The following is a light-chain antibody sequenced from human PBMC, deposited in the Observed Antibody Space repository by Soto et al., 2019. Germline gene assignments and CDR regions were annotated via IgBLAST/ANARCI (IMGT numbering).Light chain of an antibody. CDR2: GAS. J-gene: IGKJ3*01. CDR1: QSVSSSY. V-gene: IGKV3-20*01. Sequence: EMVLTQSPGTLSLWPGERATLSCRASQSVSSSYLAWYQQKPGQAPRLLIYGASSRATGIPDRFSGSGSGTDFTLIISRLEPEDFAVYYCQQFGSSPLFTFGPGTKVDVK. CDR3: QQFGSSPLFT.